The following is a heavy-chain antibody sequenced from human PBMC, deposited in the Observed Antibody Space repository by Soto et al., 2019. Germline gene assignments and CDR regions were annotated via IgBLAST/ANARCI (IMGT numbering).Heavy chain of an antibody. Sequence: SETLSLTCTVSGGSIRSGGYYWSWIRQHPGKGLEWIGYIYYSGSTYYNPSLKSRVTISVDTSKNQFSLKLSSVTAADTAVYYCASQRVDIVATKGRDYYYYGMDVWGQGTTVTV. CDR1: GGSIRSGGYY. V-gene: IGHV4-31*03. J-gene: IGHJ6*02. CDR3: ASQRVDIVATKGRDYYYYGMDV. D-gene: IGHD5-12*01. CDR2: IYYSGST.